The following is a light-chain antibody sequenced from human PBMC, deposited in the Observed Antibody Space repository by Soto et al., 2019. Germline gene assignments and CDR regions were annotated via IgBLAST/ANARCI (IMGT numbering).Light chain of an antibody. CDR1: SSDVGGYNY. V-gene: IGLV2-11*01. CDR3: CSYSGSYTLYV. J-gene: IGLJ1*01. CDR2: DVS. Sequence: QSVLTQPRSVSGSPGQSVTISCTGTSSDVGGYNYVSWYQQNPGKAPKLMIYDVSKRPSGVTDRFSGSKSGNTASLTISGLQAEDEADYYCCSYSGSYTLYVFGTGTKLTVL.